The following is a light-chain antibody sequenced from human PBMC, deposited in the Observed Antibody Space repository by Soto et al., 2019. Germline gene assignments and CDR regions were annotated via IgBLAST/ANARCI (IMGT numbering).Light chain of an antibody. CDR2: SDN. CDR1: NSNIGSNT. V-gene: IGLV1-44*01. CDR3: AAWDDSLRGRV. Sequence: QSVLTQPPSASGTPGQRVTISCSGSNSNIGSNTVSWYQQLPGTASKSLIYSDNQRPSGVPDRVSGSRSGTSASLAISGLQSEDEAEYYCAAWDDSLRGRVFGGGTKLTVL. J-gene: IGLJ2*01.